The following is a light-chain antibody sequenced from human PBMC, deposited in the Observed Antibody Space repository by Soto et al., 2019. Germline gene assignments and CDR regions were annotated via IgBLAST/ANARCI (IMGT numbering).Light chain of an antibody. Sequence: QPASVSGSPGQSITISCTGTSYDIGSYNLVSWYQQHPGRAPKLMIYEGSKRPSGVSDRFSGSKSGNTASLTISGLQAEDEADYYCCSYAGSGTYVLFGGGTQLTVL. V-gene: IGLV2-23*01. J-gene: IGLJ7*01. CDR1: SYDIGSYNL. CDR2: EGS. CDR3: CSYAGSGTYVL.